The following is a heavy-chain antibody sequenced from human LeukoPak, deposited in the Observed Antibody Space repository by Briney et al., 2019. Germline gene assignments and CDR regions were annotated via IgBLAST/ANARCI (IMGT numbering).Heavy chain of an antibody. J-gene: IGHJ4*02. D-gene: IGHD2-15*01. V-gene: IGHV3-48*03. CDR3: AIFTRAATSYYFDY. Sequence: GGSLRLSCAASGFTFSSYEMNWVRQAPGKGLEWVSYISSSGSTIYYADSVKGRFTISRDNAKNSVYLQMNSLRAEDTAVYYCAIFTRAATSYYFDYWGQGTLVTVSS. CDR2: ISSSGSTI. CDR1: GFTFSSYE.